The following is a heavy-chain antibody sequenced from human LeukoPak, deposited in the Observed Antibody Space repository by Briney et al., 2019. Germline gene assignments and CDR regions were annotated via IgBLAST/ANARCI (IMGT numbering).Heavy chain of an antibody. Sequence: RGRSLRLSCAASGFNFSNFAMNWVRQAPGKGLEWVAFISYDGSIKSYADSVKGRFAVSRDNSKNTLYLQMNSLRPEDTAFYYCAKSYDNGWYVCDYWGQGTLVTVSS. CDR1: GFNFSNFA. CDR3: AKSYDNGWYVCDY. J-gene: IGHJ4*02. V-gene: IGHV3-30*09. D-gene: IGHD6-19*01. CDR2: ISYDGSIK.